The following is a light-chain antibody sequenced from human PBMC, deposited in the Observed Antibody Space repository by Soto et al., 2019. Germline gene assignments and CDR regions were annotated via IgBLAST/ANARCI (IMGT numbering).Light chain of an antibody. Sequence: VLTQSPATLSLSPGERATLSCRASQSVSSYLAWYRQKPGQAPRLLIYDASNRATGIPARFSGSGSGTDFTLTISSLEPEDFAVYYCQQRSNWPITFGQGTRLEI. J-gene: IGKJ5*01. CDR3: QQRSNWPIT. CDR2: DAS. V-gene: IGKV3-11*01. CDR1: QSVSSY.